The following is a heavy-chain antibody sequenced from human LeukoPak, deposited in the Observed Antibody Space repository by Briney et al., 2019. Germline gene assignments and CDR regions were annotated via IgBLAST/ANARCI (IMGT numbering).Heavy chain of an antibody. V-gene: IGHV4-34*01. CDR3: ARGEGYCSGGSCYAVER. CDR1: GGSFSGYY. CDR2: INHSGST. J-gene: IGHJ4*02. D-gene: IGHD2-15*01. Sequence: SETLSLTCAVYGGSFSGYYWSWIRQPPGKGLEWIGEINHSGSTNYNPSLKSRVTISVDTSKNQFSLKPSSVTAADTAVYYCARGEGYCSGGSCYAVERWGQGTLVTVSS.